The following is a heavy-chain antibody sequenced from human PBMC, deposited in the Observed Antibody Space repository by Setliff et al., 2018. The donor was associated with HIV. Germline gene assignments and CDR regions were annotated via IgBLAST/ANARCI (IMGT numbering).Heavy chain of an antibody. D-gene: IGHD7-27*01. CDR1: GFIFSSYE. CDR3: ARHWGNSFDI. CDR2: IGGSGSAR. J-gene: IGHJ3*02. V-gene: IGHV3-48*03. Sequence: GGSLRLSCATSGFIFSSYEMNWVRQTPGKGLEWVSYIGGSGSARYYADSVKGRFTIFRDNAKNSVYLQMNSLRAEDTAVYYCARHWGNSFDIWGQGTLVTV.